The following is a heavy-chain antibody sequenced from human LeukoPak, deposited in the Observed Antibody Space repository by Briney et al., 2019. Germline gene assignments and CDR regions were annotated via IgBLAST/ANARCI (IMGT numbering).Heavy chain of an antibody. CDR3: AREGGAKTATPSAIDY. Sequence: SQTLSLTCTVSGGSISSGGYYWSWIRQHPGKGLEWIGYIYYSGSTYYNPFLKSRVTISVDTSKNQFSLKLSSVTAADTAVYYCAREGGAKTATPSAIDYWGQGTLVTVSS. J-gene: IGHJ4*02. CDR1: GGSISSGGYY. CDR2: IYYSGST. V-gene: IGHV4-31*03. D-gene: IGHD5-18*01.